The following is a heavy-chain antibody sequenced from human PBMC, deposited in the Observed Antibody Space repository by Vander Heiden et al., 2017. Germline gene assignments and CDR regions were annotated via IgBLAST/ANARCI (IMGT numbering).Heavy chain of an antibody. J-gene: IGHJ4*02. Sequence: PGKGLEWIGEINHSGSTNYNPSLKGRVTISVDTSKSQFSLKLSSVTAADTAVYYCAGHRMVGATQLRRGKTPFDYWGQGTLVTVSS. CDR2: INHSGST. D-gene: IGHD1-26*01. V-gene: IGHV4-34*01. CDR3: AGHRMVGATQLRRGKTPFDY.